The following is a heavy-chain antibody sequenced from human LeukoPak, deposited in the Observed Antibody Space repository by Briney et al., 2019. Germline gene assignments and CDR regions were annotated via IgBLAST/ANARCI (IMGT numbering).Heavy chain of an antibody. D-gene: IGHD3-16*01. CDR2: IIPISGIA. V-gene: IGHV1-69*04. CDR3: ATDFMKGSGAYDN. CDR1: GDTFSTYA. Sequence: SVKDSCKASGDTFSTYAISWVRQVPGQGLEWMGRIIPISGIAKSTQKLQGRVTFTADRPTSTAYMELSSLRSEDTAVYYCATDFMKGSGAYDNWGQGTLVTVSS. J-gene: IGHJ4*02.